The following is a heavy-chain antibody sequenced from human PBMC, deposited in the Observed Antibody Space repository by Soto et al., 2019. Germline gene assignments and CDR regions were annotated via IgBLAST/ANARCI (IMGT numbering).Heavy chain of an antibody. CDR3: AREGYYYDSSGSQDAFDI. D-gene: IGHD3-22*01. CDR1: GGSVSSGSYY. J-gene: IGHJ3*02. CDR2: IYYSGST. Sequence: VQLQESGPGLVRPSETLSLTCTVSGGSVSSGSYYWSWIRQPPGKGLEWIGYIYYSGSTNYNPSLKSRVTISVDTSKNQFSLKLSSVTAADTAVYYCAREGYYYDSSGSQDAFDIWGQGTMVTVSS. V-gene: IGHV4-61*01.